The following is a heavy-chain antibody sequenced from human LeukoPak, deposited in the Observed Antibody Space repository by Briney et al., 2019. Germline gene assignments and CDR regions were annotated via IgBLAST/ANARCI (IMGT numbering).Heavy chain of an antibody. J-gene: IGHJ4*02. CDR3: ARRAPYSYEWSTLDY. D-gene: IGHD5-18*01. Sequence: SETLSLTCTVSGGSISSYYWSWIRQPPGKGLEWIGYIYYSGSTNYNPSLKSRVTISVDTSKNQYSLKLCSVTAADTAVYYCARRAPYSYEWSTLDYWGQGTLVTVSS. CDR1: GGSISSYY. CDR2: IYYSGST. V-gene: IGHV4-59*08.